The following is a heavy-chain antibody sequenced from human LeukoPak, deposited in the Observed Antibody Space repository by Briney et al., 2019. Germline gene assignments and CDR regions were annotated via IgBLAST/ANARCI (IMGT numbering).Heavy chain of an antibody. Sequence: PGGSLRLSCAASGFTFSSYSMNWVRQAPGKGLEWVSAISGSGGSTYYADSVKGRFTISRDNSKNTLYLQMNSLRAEDTAVYYCANGAAAIPPLHYWGQGTLVTVSS. J-gene: IGHJ4*02. CDR2: ISGSGGST. CDR3: ANGAAAIPPLHY. CDR1: GFTFSSYS. D-gene: IGHD2-2*02. V-gene: IGHV3-23*01.